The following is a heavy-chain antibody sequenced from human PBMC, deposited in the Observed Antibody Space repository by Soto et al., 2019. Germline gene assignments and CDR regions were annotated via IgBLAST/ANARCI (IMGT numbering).Heavy chain of an antibody. CDR1: GFTFSSYG. CDR2: IWYDGSNK. Sequence: GGSLRLSCAASGFTFSSYGMHWVRQAPGKGLEWVAVIWYDGSNKYYADSVKGRFTISRDNSKNTLYLQMNSLRAEDTAVYYCARGDILTGLEDYWGQGTLVTVSS. CDR3: ARGDILTGLEDY. J-gene: IGHJ4*02. V-gene: IGHV3-33*01. D-gene: IGHD3-9*01.